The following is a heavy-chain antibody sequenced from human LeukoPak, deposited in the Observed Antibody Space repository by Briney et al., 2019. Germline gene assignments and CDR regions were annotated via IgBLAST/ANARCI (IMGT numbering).Heavy chain of an antibody. CDR2: IKYDGSEK. D-gene: IGHD6-25*01. CDR1: GFTFSPYW. J-gene: IGHJ4*02. Sequence: GSLRLSCAASGFTFSPYWMTWVRQAPGKGLEWVANIKYDGSEKYYADSVKGRFTISRDNAKNSLYLQMNSLRAEDTGLYYCARAAATGCDYFDYWGQGTLVTVSS. CDR3: ARAAATGCDYFDY. V-gene: IGHV3-7*03.